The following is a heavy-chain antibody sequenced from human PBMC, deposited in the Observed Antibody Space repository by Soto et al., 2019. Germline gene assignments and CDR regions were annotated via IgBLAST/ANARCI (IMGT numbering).Heavy chain of an antibody. Sequence: EVQLVESGGGLIQPGGSLRLSCAASGFTVSSYYMSWVRQAPGKGLEWVPVIYSGGTTYYADSVKGRFTISRDNTKNTMYLQMDSLRAEDTAVYYCAIDYLHSSGYFDYWGQGTLVTVSS. D-gene: IGHD3-22*01. J-gene: IGHJ4*02. CDR2: IYSGGTT. V-gene: IGHV3-53*01. CDR1: GFTVSSYY. CDR3: AIDYLHSSGYFDY.